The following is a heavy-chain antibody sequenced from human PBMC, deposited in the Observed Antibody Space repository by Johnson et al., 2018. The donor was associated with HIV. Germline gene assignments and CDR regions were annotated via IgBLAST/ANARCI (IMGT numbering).Heavy chain of an antibody. Sequence: VQLVESGGGLVQPGGSLRLSCAASGFTFSSYGMSWVRQAPGKGLEWVSGVTGTGGDTYYADSVRGRFIISRDNSKNTLYLQMNSLRAEDTALYYCARANYYHNWGQGTMVTVSS. CDR1: GFTFSSYG. CDR3: ARANYYHN. D-gene: IGHD3-10*01. J-gene: IGHJ3*02. V-gene: IGHV3-23*04. CDR2: VTGTGGDT.